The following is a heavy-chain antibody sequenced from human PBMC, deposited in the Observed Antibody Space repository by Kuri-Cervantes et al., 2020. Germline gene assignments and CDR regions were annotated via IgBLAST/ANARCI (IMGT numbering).Heavy chain of an antibody. Sequence: GESLKISCAASGFTFSSYGMHWVRQAPGKGLEWVAVISYDGSNKYYADSVKGRFTISRDHSKHTLHLQMSSLRVEDTAVYYCAKLGLGYWGHGTLVTVSS. CDR3: AKLGLGY. D-gene: IGHD6-13*01. J-gene: IGHJ4*01. V-gene: IGHV3-30*12. CDR2: ISYDGSNK. CDR1: GFTFSSYG.